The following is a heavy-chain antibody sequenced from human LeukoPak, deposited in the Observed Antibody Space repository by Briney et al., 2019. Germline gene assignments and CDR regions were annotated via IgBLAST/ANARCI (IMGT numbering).Heavy chain of an antibody. CDR3: ARDRVYSTDGMDV. J-gene: IGHJ6*02. D-gene: IGHD5/OR15-5a*01. Sequence: ASVKVSCKASGGTFSSYAISWVRQAPGQGLEWMGRIIPILGIANYAQKFQGRVTITADKSTSTAYMELSSLRSEDTAVYYCARDRVYSTDGMDVWGQGTTVTVSS. CDR1: GGTFSSYA. V-gene: IGHV1-69*04. CDR2: IIPILGIA.